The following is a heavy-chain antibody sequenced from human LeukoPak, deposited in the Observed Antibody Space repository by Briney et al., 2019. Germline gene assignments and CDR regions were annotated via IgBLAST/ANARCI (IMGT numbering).Heavy chain of an antibody. V-gene: IGHV4-59*08. CDR1: GGSISGYY. Sequence: PSETLALTCTVSGGSISGYYWSWFRLPPGKGLEWIGQISYSGITKYNPALKSRVTVSVDTSKNQVSVNLSSVTAADTAFYYCARHRAIAGPFDHWGQGTLVTFSS. J-gene: IGHJ4*02. D-gene: IGHD6-19*01. CDR2: ISYSGIT. CDR3: ARHRAIAGPFDH.